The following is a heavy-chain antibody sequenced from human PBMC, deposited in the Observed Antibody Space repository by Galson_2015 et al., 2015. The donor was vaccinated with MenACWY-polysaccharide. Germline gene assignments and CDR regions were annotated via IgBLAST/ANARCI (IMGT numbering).Heavy chain of an antibody. CDR2: SGSGGGL. J-gene: IGHJ4*02. Sequence: SLRLSCGASGFSFSANGMSWVRQAPGRGLEWVSGSGSGGGLYYADSVKGRFTVSRDNSKNTLYLQMNNLRAEDTAVYYCAKVGPRSSWTMGLDYWGQGTLVTVSS. CDR1: GFSFSANG. V-gene: IGHV3-23*01. CDR3: AKVGPRSSWTMGLDY. D-gene: IGHD6-13*01.